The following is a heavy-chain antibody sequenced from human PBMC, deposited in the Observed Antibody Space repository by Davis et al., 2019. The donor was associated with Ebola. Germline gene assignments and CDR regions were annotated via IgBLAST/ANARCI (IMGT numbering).Heavy chain of an antibody. D-gene: IGHD3-10*01. Sequence: ASVKVSCKASGYTFTSYDINWVRQVTGQGLEWMGWMNPNSGNTGYAQKFQGRVTMTRNTSISTAYMELSSLRSEDTAVYYCARVGGSGSYYYYYGMDVWGQGTTVTVSS. CDR1: GYTFTSYD. V-gene: IGHV1-8*01. CDR2: MNPNSGNT. CDR3: ARVGGSGSYYYYYGMDV. J-gene: IGHJ6*02.